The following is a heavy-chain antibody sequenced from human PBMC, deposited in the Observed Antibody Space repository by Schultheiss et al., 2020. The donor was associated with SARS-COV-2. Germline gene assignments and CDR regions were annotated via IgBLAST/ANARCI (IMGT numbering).Heavy chain of an antibody. CDR2: IYYSGST. CDR3: ARDDYGVQGWIIDL. Sequence: SETLSLTCAVYGGSFSGYYWSWIRQPPGKGLEWIGSIYYSGSTNYNPSLKSRVTISVDTSKNQFSLKLSSVTAADTAVYYCARDDYGVQGWIIDLWGRGTLVTVSS. CDR1: GGSFSGYY. V-gene: IGHV4-34*11. D-gene: IGHD4-17*01. J-gene: IGHJ2*01.